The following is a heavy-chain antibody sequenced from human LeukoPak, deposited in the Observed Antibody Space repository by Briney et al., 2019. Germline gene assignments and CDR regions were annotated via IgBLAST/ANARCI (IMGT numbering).Heavy chain of an antibody. V-gene: IGHV1-3*01. D-gene: IGHD3-22*01. CDR3: AREGYYDSSGYSN. J-gene: IGHJ4*02. CDR1: GYTFTSYA. Sequence: ASVKVSCKASGYTFTSYAMHWVRQAPGQRLEWMGWINAGNGNTKYSRKFQGRVTITRDTSASTAYMELSSLRSGDTAVYYCAREGYYDSSGYSNWGQGTLVTVSS. CDR2: INAGNGNT.